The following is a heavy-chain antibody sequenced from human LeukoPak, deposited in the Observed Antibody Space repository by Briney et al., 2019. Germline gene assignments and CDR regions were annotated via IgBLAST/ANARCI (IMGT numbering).Heavy chain of an antibody. Sequence: GGSLRLSCPASGFTFAEYTMHWVRQAPGKDLEWVSLISWNGARIHYGDSVKGRFTISRDNSKNSLYLQMNSLRTEDTALYYCVKDLVAASENVRGWYPMDYGGQGTLVTVSS. CDR2: ISWNGARI. CDR3: VKDLVAASENVRGWYPMDY. J-gene: IGHJ4*02. V-gene: IGHV3-43*01. CDR1: GFTFAEYT. D-gene: IGHD6-19*01.